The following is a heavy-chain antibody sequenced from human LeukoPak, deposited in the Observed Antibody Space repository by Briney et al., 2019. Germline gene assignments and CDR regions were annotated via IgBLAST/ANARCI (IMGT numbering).Heavy chain of an antibody. Sequence: PSETLSLTCTVSGGSISSGSYYWSWIRQPAGKGLEWIGRIYTSGSTNYNPSLKSRVTISVDTSKNQFSLKLSPVTAADTAVYYCARGSIAAAGPPFQHWGQGTLVTVSS. CDR2: IYTSGST. J-gene: IGHJ1*01. D-gene: IGHD6-13*01. CDR3: ARGSIAAAGPPFQH. V-gene: IGHV4-61*02. CDR1: GGSISSGSYY.